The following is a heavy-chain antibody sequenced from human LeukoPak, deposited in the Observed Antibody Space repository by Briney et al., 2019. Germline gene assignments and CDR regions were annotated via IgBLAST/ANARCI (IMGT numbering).Heavy chain of an antibody. J-gene: IGHJ4*02. CDR2: INPNSGGT. Sequence: ASVKVSCTASGYTFTGYYMHWVRQAPGQGLEWMGWINPNSGGTNYAQKFQGRVTMTRDTSISTAYMELSRLRSDDTAVYYCARGGPDIVLMVYALDYWGQGTLVTVSS. CDR3: ARGGPDIVLMVYALDY. D-gene: IGHD2-8*01. V-gene: IGHV1-2*02. CDR1: GYTFTGYY.